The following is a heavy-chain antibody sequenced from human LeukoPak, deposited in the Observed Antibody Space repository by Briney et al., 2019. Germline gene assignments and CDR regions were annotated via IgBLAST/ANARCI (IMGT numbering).Heavy chain of an antibody. CDR1: GYTFTSYG. CDR3: ARGEEYYDILTGYYTDYYYGMDV. CDR2: ISAYNGNT. Sequence: GASVTVSCKASGYTFTSYGISWVRQAPGQGLEWMGWISAYNGNTNYAQKLQGRVTMTTDTSTSTAYMELRSLRSDDTAVYYCARGEEYYDILTGYYTDYYYGMDVWGQGTTVTVSS. D-gene: IGHD3-9*01. J-gene: IGHJ6*02. V-gene: IGHV1-18*01.